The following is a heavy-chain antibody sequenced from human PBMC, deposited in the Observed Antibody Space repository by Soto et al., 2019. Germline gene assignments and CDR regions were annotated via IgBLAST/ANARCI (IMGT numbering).Heavy chain of an antibody. D-gene: IGHD2-21*02. V-gene: IGHV1-69*12. CDR1: GGTFSNNA. J-gene: IGHJ5*02. CDR3: ARAGLCGGDCYGDWFDP. CDR2: IVPIFGTV. Sequence: QVQLVQSGAEVKNPGSSVKVSCKASGGTFSNNAITWVRQAPGQGLEWMGGIVPIFGTVNYAQKFKDRLTITADDSTGTASMDLSSLISEDTAVYYCARAGLCGGDCYGDWFDPWGQGTLVTVSS.